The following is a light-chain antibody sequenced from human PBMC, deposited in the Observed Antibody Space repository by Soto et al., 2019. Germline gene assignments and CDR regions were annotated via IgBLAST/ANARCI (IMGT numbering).Light chain of an antibody. Sequence: DLQMTQSPSTLSASVGDRVTITCRASQSISSWLAWYQQKPGKAPKLLIYKASTLESGVPSRFSGSGFGTEFTLTISSLQPDDFATYYCQQYNVYSRTFGQGTKVDIK. CDR2: KAS. CDR1: QSISSW. V-gene: IGKV1-5*03. CDR3: QQYNVYSRT. J-gene: IGKJ1*01.